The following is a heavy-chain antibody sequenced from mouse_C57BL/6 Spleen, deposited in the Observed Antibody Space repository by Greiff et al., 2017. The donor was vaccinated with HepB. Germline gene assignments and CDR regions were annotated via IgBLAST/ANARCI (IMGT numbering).Heavy chain of an antibody. V-gene: IGHV1-58*01. CDR1: GYTFTSYG. Sequence: EVQVVESGAELVRPGSSVKMSCKTSGYTFTSYGINWVKQRPGQGLEWIGYIYLGNGYTEYNEKFKGKATLTSDTSSSTAYMQLSSLTSEDSAIYFGARAGDGSSHFDYGGQGTTLTVS. CDR2: IYLGNGYT. D-gene: IGHD1-1*01. J-gene: IGHJ2*01. CDR3: ARAGDGSSHFDY.